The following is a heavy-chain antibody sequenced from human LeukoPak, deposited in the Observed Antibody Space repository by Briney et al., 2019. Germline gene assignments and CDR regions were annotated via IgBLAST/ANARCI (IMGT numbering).Heavy chain of an antibody. CDR1: GGSISSGSYY. J-gene: IGHJ3*02. D-gene: IGHD2-21*02. CDR2: IYTSGRT. Sequence: PSETLSLTCTVSGGSISSGSYYWSWIRQPAGKGLEWLGRIYTSGRTNYNPSLKSRVTISVDTSKNQFSLKLSSVTAADTAVYYCARDGAYCGGDCYHDAFDIWGQGTMVTVSS. V-gene: IGHV4-61*02. CDR3: ARDGAYCGGDCYHDAFDI.